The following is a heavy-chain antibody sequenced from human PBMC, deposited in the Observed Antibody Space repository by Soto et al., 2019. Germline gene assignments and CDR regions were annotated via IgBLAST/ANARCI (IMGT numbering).Heavy chain of an antibody. CDR2: ISGSGDAT. Sequence: EVQLLESGGALGQPGGSLRLSCAASGFTFTNYAMTWVRQAPGTGLEWVSSISGSGDATYYAGSVKGRVTISRDNSKNTLFLQMNSLRAEDSAVYYCAKGPRHTLDYGDYILDYWGQGTVVTVSS. V-gene: IGHV3-23*01. CDR1: GFTFTNYA. D-gene: IGHD4-17*01. CDR3: AKGPRHTLDYGDYILDY. J-gene: IGHJ4*02.